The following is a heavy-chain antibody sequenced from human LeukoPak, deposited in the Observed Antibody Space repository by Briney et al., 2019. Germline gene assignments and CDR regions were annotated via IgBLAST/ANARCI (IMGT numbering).Heavy chain of an antibody. CDR2: TNPSGGST. J-gene: IGHJ4*02. V-gene: IGHV1-46*01. CDR3: ARDRHRGDTDY. CDR1: GYTFTSYY. D-gene: IGHD7-27*01. Sequence: ASVKVSCKASGYTFTSYYMHWVRQAPGQGLEWMGITNPSGGSTSYAQKFQGRVTMTRDTSTSTVYMELSSLRSEDTAVYYCARDRHRGDTDYWGQGTLVTVSS.